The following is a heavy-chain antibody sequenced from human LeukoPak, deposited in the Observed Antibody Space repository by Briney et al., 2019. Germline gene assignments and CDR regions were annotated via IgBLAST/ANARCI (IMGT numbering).Heavy chain of an antibody. Sequence: GGSLRLSCAASGFIVSNNYMSWVRQAPGKGLEWVSVIYSVGHTYYADSVKGRFTISRDNSKNTLYLQMNGLRAEDTAVYYCARVLTHCSGASCSFSWGQGTLVTVSP. D-gene: IGHD2-15*01. J-gene: IGHJ4*02. CDR3: ARVLTHCSGASCSFS. V-gene: IGHV3-53*01. CDR2: IYSVGHT. CDR1: GFIVSNNY.